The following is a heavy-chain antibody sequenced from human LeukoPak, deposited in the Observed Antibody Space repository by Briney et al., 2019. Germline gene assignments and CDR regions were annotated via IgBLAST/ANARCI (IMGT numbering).Heavy chain of an antibody. Sequence: GGSLRLSCAAYGFTFSNAWMSWVRQAPGKGLEWVGRIKSKTDGGTTDYAAPVKGRFTISRDDSKNTLYLQMNSLKTEDTAVYYCTTGVSGWYSNWFDPWGQGTLVTVSS. D-gene: IGHD6-19*01. CDR2: IKSKTDGGTT. J-gene: IGHJ5*02. V-gene: IGHV3-15*01. CDR1: GFTFSNAW. CDR3: TTGVSGWYSNWFDP.